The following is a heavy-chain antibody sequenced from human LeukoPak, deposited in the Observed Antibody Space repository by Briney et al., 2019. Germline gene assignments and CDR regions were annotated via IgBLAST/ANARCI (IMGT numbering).Heavy chain of an antibody. J-gene: IGHJ4*02. CDR1: GFTLSSFW. D-gene: IGHD1-26*01. V-gene: IGHV3-74*01. Sequence: SLRLSCAASGFTLSSFWIHWVRQVPGKGLVWVSRINSDGFSTSYAASVKGRSTISRNSAKNTPYRQIDSLTAEDAAVNYCARGTSGGYFDQWGGEPLVSVPS. CDR2: INSDGFST. CDR3: ARGTSGGYFDQ.